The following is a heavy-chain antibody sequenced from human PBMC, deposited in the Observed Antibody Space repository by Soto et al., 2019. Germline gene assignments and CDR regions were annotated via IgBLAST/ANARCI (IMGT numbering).Heavy chain of an antibody. Sequence: ASVKVSCKASGYTFTGYYMHWVRQAPGQGLEWMGIINPRDRSTSYPQKFQGRVTITRDTSASTAYMELSSLRSEDTAVYYCARDLGGWPDYWGQGTLVTVSS. V-gene: IGHV1-46*01. CDR2: INPRDRST. D-gene: IGHD2-15*01. CDR1: GYTFTGYY. CDR3: ARDLGGWPDY. J-gene: IGHJ4*02.